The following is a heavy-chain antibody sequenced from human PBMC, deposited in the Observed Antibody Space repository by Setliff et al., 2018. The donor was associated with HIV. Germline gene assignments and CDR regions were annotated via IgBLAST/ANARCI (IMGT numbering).Heavy chain of an antibody. CDR2: ISWSGGGT. CDR1: GLTFEDYG. D-gene: IGHD3-22*01. J-gene: IGHJ6*02. Sequence: GGSLRLSCAASGLTFEDYGMSWVRQVPGKGLEWVSGISWSGGGTGYAASVKGRFTISRDDAKNSLYLQMSSLRVEDTALYFCARSFPYYYESGGVYAMDVWGLGTTVTVSS. V-gene: IGHV3-20*04. CDR3: ARSFPYYYESGGVYAMDV.